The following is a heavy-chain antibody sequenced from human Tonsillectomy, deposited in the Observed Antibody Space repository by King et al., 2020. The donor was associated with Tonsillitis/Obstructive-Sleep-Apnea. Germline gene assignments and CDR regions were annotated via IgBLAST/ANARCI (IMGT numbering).Heavy chain of an antibody. CDR3: ARATSYSNYDY. V-gene: IGHV4-31*03. CDR2: IFYSGST. CDR1: GGSISSGAYY. Sequence: PLQESGPGLVKPSQTLSLTCTVSGGSISSGAYYWTWIRQHPGKGLEWIGYIFYSGSTYNNPSLKSRVTISVDTSKNQFSLKLTSVTAADTAVYYCARATSYSNYDYWGQGTLVTVSS. J-gene: IGHJ4*02. D-gene: IGHD4-11*01.